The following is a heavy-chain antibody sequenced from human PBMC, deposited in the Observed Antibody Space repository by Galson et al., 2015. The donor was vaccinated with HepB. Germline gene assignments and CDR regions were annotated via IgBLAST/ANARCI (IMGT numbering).Heavy chain of an antibody. CDR3: ARGGYCSSTSCHGYLVY. V-gene: IGHV4-30-4*01. J-gene: IGHJ4*02. CDR1: GGSISSGDYY. Sequence: TLSLTCTVSGGSISSGDYYWSWIRQPPGKGLEWIGYIYYSGSTYYNPSLKSRVTISVDTSKNQFSLKLSSVTAADTAVYYCARGGYCSSTSCHGYLVYWGQGTLVTVSS. D-gene: IGHD2-2*03. CDR2: IYYSGST.